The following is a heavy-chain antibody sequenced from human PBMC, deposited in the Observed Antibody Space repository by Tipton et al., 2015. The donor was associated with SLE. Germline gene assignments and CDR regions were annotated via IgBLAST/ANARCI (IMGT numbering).Heavy chain of an antibody. CDR2: INHSGST. V-gene: IGHV4-34*01. CDR3: ARALWKGGDY. CDR1: GFTFSSYW. J-gene: IGHJ4*02. D-gene: IGHD1-1*01. Sequence: LRLSCAASGFTFSSYWMSWIRQPPGKGLEWIGQINHSGSTNYNPSLKSRVTISVDTSKNQLSLKLSAVTAADTAVYYCARALWKGGDYWGQGTLVTVSS.